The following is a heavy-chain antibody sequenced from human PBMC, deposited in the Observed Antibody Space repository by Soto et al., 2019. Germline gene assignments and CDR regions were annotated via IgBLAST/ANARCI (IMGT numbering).Heavy chain of an antibody. CDR2: ISYEGSNE. V-gene: IGHV3-30*18. J-gene: IGHJ6*02. D-gene: IGHD3-3*01. CDR3: AKGFWCCGSHNNMDV. Sequence: QVQLVESGGGVVQPGRSLRLSCAASGFAFGSYGMHWVRQAPGKGLEWVTFISYEGSNEYYADSVKGRFTISRDNSKNTLYLQMNSLRAEDTAVYYCAKGFWCCGSHNNMDVWGQGTTVTVSS. CDR1: GFAFGSYG.